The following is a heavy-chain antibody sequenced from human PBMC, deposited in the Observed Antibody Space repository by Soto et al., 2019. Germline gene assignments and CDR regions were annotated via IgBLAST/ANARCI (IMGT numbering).Heavy chain of an antibody. CDR2: ISYDGSNK. V-gene: IGHV3-30*18. CDR1: GFTFSSYG. CDR3: AKDAKRYSSSWYYNDY. J-gene: IGHJ4*02. D-gene: IGHD6-13*01. Sequence: PGGSLRLSCAASGFTFSSYGMHWVRQAPGKGLEWVAVISYDGSNKYYADSVKGRFTISRDNSKNTLYLQMNSLRAEDTAVYYCAKDAKRYSSSWYYNDYWGQGTLVTVSS.